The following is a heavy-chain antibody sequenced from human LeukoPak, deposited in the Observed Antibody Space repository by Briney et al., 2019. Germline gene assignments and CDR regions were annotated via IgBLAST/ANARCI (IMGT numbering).Heavy chain of an antibody. Sequence: PGGSLRLSCAASGFTFSDYYMSWIRQAPGKGLEWVSYISSSGSTIYYADSVKGRFTISRDNAKNSLYLQMNSLRAEDTAVYYCARADDILTGYSYYYYYGMDVWGQGTTVTVSS. J-gene: IGHJ6*02. CDR1: GFTFSDYY. CDR3: ARADDILTGYSYYYYYGMDV. CDR2: ISSSGSTI. V-gene: IGHV3-11*01. D-gene: IGHD3-9*01.